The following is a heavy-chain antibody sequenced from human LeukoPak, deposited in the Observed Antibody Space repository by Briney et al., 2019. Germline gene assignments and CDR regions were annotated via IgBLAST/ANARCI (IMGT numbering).Heavy chain of an antibody. CDR1: GGSISSGSYY. Sequence: SETLSLTCTVSGGSISSGSYYWSWIRQPAGKGLEWIGRIYTSGSTNYNPSLKSRVTISVDTSKNQFSLKLSSVTAADTAVYYSASHAGGYWGQGTLVTVSS. V-gene: IGHV4-61*02. CDR3: ASHAGGY. J-gene: IGHJ4*02. D-gene: IGHD3-16*01. CDR2: IYTSGST.